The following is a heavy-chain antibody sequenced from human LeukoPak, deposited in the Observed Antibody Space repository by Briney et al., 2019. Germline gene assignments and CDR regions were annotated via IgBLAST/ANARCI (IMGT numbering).Heavy chain of an antibody. CDR2: INHRGST. J-gene: IGHJ5*02. CDR3: ARHEGLAYCSSTSCYTEYNWFDP. CDR1: GGSFSGYY. Sequence: SETLSLTCAVYGGSFSGYYWSWIRQPPGKGLEWIGEINHRGSTNYNPSLKSRVTISVDTSKNQFPLKLSSVTAADTAVYYCARHEGLAYCSSTSCYTEYNWFDPWGQGTLVTVSS. V-gene: IGHV4-34*01. D-gene: IGHD2-2*02.